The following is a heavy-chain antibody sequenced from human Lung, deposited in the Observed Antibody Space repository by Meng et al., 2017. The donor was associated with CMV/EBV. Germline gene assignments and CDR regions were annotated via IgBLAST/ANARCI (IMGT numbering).Heavy chain of an antibody. CDR3: AKWSSTSCRYFDY. Sequence: GGSLRLXCASSGFTFSRYGMSWVRQAPGKGLEWVSVMYSGGSSTFYADSVQGRFTISRDESKNTLYLQMNSLRAEDTALYYCAKWSSTSCRYFDYWGQGTLVTVSS. D-gene: IGHD2-2*01. CDR2: MYSGGSST. V-gene: IGHV3-23*03. CDR1: GFTFSRYG. J-gene: IGHJ4*02.